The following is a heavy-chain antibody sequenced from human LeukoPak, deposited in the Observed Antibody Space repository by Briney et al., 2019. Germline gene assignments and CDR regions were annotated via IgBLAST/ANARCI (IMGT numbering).Heavy chain of an antibody. CDR1: GGSISSSSYY. D-gene: IGHD2-2*01. CDR3: ARDLGGVVPAASGNWFDP. V-gene: IGHV4-39*07. CDR2: IYYSGST. Sequence: PSETLSLTCTVSGGSISSSSYYWGWIRQPPGKGLEWIGSIYYSGSTYYNPSLKSRVTISVDTSKNQFSLKLSSVTAADTAMYYCARDLGGVVPAASGNWFDPWGQGTLVTVSS. J-gene: IGHJ5*02.